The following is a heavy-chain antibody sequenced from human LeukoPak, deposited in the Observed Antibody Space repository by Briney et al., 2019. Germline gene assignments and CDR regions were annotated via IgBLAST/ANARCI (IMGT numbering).Heavy chain of an antibody. CDR1: GFTFSDYA. Sequence: PGGSLRLSCSASGFTFSDYAMNWVRQAPGKGLEWVSTISGHGGTTYYADSVKGRFSISRDFSKNTLYLHMNGLRAEDTAVYYCAKSGGTQMDFDYWGLGTLVTASS. CDR3: AKSGGTQMDFDY. D-gene: IGHD1-14*01. V-gene: IGHV3-23*01. J-gene: IGHJ4*02. CDR2: ISGHGGTT.